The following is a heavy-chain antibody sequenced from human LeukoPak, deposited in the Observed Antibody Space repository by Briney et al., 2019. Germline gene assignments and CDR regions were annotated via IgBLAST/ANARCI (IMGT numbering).Heavy chain of an antibody. CDR3: ARGYCSSTNRYYYGMDV. CDR1: GGSISSSNYY. V-gene: IGHV4-39*01. J-gene: IGHJ6*02. D-gene: IGHD2-2*01. CDR2: MYYSGST. Sequence: PSETLSLTCTVSGGSISSSNYYWGWIRQPPGKGLEWIGSMYYSGSTYYNPSLKSRVTISVDTSKNQFSLKLSSVTAADTAVYYCARGYCSSTNRYYYGMDVWGQGTTVTVSS.